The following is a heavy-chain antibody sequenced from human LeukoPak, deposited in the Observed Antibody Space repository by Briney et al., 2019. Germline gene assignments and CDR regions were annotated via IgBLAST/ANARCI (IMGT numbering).Heavy chain of an antibody. D-gene: IGHD2-21*02. CDR1: GDSINSLDL. J-gene: IGHJ4*02. Sequence: PSETLSLTCTVSGDSINSLDLWSWVRQPPGKGLEWIGEMYLSGTTHSNPSVKSRVTISIDNSKNQFFLHLSSVTAADTAVYYCAGLVGRYSSGLYCYSFDYWGQGTLVTVSS. CDR3: AGLVGRYSSGLYCYSFDY. V-gene: IGHV4-4*02. CDR2: MYLSGTT.